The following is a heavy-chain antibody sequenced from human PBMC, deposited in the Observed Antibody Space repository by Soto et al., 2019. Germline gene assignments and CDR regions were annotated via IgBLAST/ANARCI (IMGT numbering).Heavy chain of an antibody. D-gene: IGHD2-15*01. CDR1: GGAFSSYA. V-gene: IGHV1-69*06. CDR3: ARDLGGWSDY. J-gene: IGHJ4*02. CDR2: IIPIFGSP. Sequence: GASVKVSCKASGGAFSSYAISWVRQAPGQGLEWMGGIIPIFGSPNYAQTFQGRVTISADKSTSTAYMELRSLRSEDTAVYYCARDLGGWSDYWGQGTLVTV.